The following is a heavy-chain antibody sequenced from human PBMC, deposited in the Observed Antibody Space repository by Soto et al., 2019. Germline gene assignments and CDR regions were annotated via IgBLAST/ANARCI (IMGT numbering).Heavy chain of an antibody. CDR1: GYTFTGYY. CDR2: INPNSGGT. D-gene: IGHD2-15*01. CDR3: ARDGYCSGGSCYGLRGFDP. V-gene: IGHV1-2*02. Sequence: QVQLVQSGAEVKKPGASVKVSCKASGYTFTGYYMHWVRQAPGQGLEWMGWINPNSGGTNYAQKFQGRVTMTRDTSISTAYMELSRRRSDDTAVYYCARDGYCSGGSCYGLRGFDPWGQGTLVTVSS. J-gene: IGHJ5*02.